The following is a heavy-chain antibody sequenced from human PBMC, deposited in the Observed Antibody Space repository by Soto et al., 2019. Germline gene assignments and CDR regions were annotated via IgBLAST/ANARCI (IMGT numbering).Heavy chain of an antibody. CDR3: ACYPRYRPSDYYYYYMDV. CDR2: INHSGST. V-gene: IGHV4-34*01. J-gene: IGHJ6*03. D-gene: IGHD3-16*02. Sequence: SETLSLTCAVYGGSFSGYYWSWIRQPPGKGLEWIGEINHSGSTNYNPPLKSRVTISVDTSKNQFSLKLSSVTAADTAVYYCACYPRYRPSDYYYYYMDVWGKGTTVTVSS. CDR1: GGSFSGYY.